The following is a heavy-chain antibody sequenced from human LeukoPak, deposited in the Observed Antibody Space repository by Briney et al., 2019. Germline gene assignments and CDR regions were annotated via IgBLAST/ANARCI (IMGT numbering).Heavy chain of an antibody. Sequence: VASVKVSCKASGYTFTGYYIHWVRQAPGQGLEWMGWINPNSGGTNYAQKFQGWVTMTRDTSISTAYMELSRLRSDDTAVYYCARERRPLGVRGVIRWFDPWGQGTLVTVSS. D-gene: IGHD3-10*01. V-gene: IGHV1-2*04. CDR1: GYTFTGYY. J-gene: IGHJ5*02. CDR2: INPNSGGT. CDR3: ARERRPLGVRGVIRWFDP.